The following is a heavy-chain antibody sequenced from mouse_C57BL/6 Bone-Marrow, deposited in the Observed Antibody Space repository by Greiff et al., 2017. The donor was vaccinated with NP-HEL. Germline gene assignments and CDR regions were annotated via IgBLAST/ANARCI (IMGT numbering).Heavy chain of an antibody. Sequence: VHVKQSVAELVRPGASVKLSCTASGFNIKNTYMHWVKQRPEQGLEWIGRIDPANGNTKYAPKFQGKATITADTSSNTAYLQLSSLTSEDTAIYYCARGSTTTGDYYAMDYWGQGTSVTASS. D-gene: IGHD2-14*01. CDR2: IDPANGNT. V-gene: IGHV14-3*01. CDR1: GFNIKNTY. CDR3: ARGSTTTGDYYAMDY. J-gene: IGHJ4*01.